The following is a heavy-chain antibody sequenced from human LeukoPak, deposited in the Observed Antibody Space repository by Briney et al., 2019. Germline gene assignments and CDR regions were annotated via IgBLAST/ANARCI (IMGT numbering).Heavy chain of an antibody. J-gene: IGHJ4*02. CDR3: ARAASPYFYGSGSYYSRIDY. D-gene: IGHD3-10*01. V-gene: IGHV6-1*01. CDR1: GDSVSSNSAA. CDR2: TYYRAQWYT. Sequence: SQTLSLTCAISGDSVSSNSAAWNWIRQSPSRRLEWLGRTYYRAQWYTDYAVSVKSRISINPDTSQNQFSLPLNSVTPEDTAVYYCARAASPYFYGSGSYYSRIDYWGQGTLVTVSS.